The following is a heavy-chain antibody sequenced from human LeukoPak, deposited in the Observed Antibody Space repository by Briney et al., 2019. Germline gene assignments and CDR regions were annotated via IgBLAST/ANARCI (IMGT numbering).Heavy chain of an antibody. CDR2: INQSGST. CDR1: GGSLSGYY. J-gene: IGHJ3*02. D-gene: IGHD3-22*01. Sequence: PSETLSLTCAVYGGSLSGYYWSWIRQPPGKGLEWSGEINQSGSTNYNPSLKSRVTISVDTSKNQFSLKLSSVTAADTAVYYCARDGYYDSSGYSARDAFDIWGQGTMVTVSS. V-gene: IGHV4-34*01. CDR3: ARDGYYDSSGYSARDAFDI.